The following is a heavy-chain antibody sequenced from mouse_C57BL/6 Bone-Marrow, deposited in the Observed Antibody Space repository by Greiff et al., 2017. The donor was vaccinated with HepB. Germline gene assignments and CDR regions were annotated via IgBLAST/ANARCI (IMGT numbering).Heavy chain of an antibody. Sequence: QVQLQQPGAELVKPGASVKLSCKASGYTFTSYWMHWGKQRPGQGLEWIGMIHPNSGSTNYNEKFKSKATLTVDKSSSTAYMQLSSLTSEDSAVYCCERGWLLRYFDYWGQGTTLTVSA. CDR2: IHPNSGST. V-gene: IGHV1-64*01. CDR1: GYTFTSYW. J-gene: IGHJ2*01. D-gene: IGHD2-3*01. CDR3: ERGWLLRYFDY.